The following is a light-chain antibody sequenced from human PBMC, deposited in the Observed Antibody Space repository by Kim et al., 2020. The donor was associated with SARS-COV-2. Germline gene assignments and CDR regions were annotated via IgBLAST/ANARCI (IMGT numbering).Light chain of an antibody. V-gene: IGKV3-20*01. CDR3: QQYETSPYT. J-gene: IGKJ2*01. CDR2: GAS. Sequence: PGGRATLSCWASQSVSSSYLAWYQQKAGQPPRLLIYGASTRATGIPDRFNGGGSGTDFTLTISRLEPEDFALYFCQQYETSPYTFGQGTKLEI. CDR1: QSVSSSY.